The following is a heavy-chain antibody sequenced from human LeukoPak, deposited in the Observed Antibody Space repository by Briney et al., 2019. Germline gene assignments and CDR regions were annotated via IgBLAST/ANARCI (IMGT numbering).Heavy chain of an antibody. J-gene: IGHJ6*02. CDR3: AGFSVFGADTSPRYNSGMDV. D-gene: IGHD3-16*01. Sequence: ASVKVSCKASGYNLRSHGITWVRQARGQGLEWMGWISGYNGDIKEAQKFQGRLTMTTETSTSTAYMELRSLRSDDTAVYHCAGFSVFGADTSPRYNSGMDVWGQGTTVIVSS. V-gene: IGHV1-18*01. CDR1: GYNLRSHG. CDR2: ISGYNGDI.